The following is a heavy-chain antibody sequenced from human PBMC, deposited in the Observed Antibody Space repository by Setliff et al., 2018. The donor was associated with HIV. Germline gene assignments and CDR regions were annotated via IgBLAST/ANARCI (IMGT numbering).Heavy chain of an antibody. D-gene: IGHD4-17*01. CDR2: IYHSGIT. J-gene: IGHJ4*02. CDR3: VRDDYGYNGKGFDY. CDR1: GYSISSGYY. Sequence: SSETLSLTCTVSGYSISSGYYWGWIRQPPGKGLEWIGSIYHSGITYYNSSLKSRVTISIDTSNNQISLRLSSVTAADTAMYYCVRDDYGYNGKGFDYWGPGTLVTVSS. V-gene: IGHV4-38-2*02.